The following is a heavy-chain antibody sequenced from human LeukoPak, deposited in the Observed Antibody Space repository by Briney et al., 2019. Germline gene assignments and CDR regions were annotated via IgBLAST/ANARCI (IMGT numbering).Heavy chain of an antibody. CDR3: ARQRVDHQLPSQRGVSYFDY. Sequence: GGSLRLSCAAYGFTFSSYSMNWLRQAPGKGLEWVSSISSSSSYIYYADSVKGRFTISRDNAKNSLYLQMNRLRAEAIAVYYCARQRVDHQLPSQRGVSYFDYWGQGTLVTVSS. D-gene: IGHD2-2*01. CDR2: ISSSSSYI. V-gene: IGHV3-21*01. CDR1: GFTFSSYS. J-gene: IGHJ4*02.